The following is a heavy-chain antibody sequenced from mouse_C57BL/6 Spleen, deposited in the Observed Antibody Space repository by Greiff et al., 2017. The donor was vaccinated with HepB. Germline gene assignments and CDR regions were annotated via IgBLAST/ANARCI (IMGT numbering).Heavy chain of an antibody. V-gene: IGHV1-63*01. Sequence: QVQLQQSGAELVRPGTSVKMSCKASGYTFTNYWIGWAKQRPGHGLEWIGDIYPGGGYTNYNEKFKGKATLTGDNSSSTAYMQLSSLTSEYSAIYYCVYYDDDKRYFEVWGTGTTVTVSS. J-gene: IGHJ1*03. CDR1: GYTFTNYW. CDR2: IYPGGGYT. D-gene: IGHD2-4*01. CDR3: VYYDDDKRYFEV.